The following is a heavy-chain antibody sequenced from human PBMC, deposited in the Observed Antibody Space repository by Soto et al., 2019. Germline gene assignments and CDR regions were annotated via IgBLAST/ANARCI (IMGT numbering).Heavy chain of an antibody. Sequence: GGSLRLSCAASGFTFSSYWMSWVRQAPGKGLEWVANIRQDGSEKYYVDSVKGRFTISRDNAKNSLYLQMNSLRAEDTAVYYCARGHDFWSGYYSDYWGKGTLVTVSS. V-gene: IGHV3-7*05. J-gene: IGHJ4*02. CDR2: IRQDGSEK. D-gene: IGHD3-3*01. CDR1: GFTFSSYW. CDR3: ARGHDFWSGYYSDY.